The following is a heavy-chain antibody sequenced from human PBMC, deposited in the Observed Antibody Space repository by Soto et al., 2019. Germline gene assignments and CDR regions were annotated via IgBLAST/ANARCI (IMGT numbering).Heavy chain of an antibody. Sequence: EVQLVESGGGLVKPGGSLRLSCAASGFTFSSYSMNWVRQAPGKGLEWVSSISSSSSYIYYADSVKGRFTISRDNAKNSLYLQMTSLRAEDTAVYYCARDTVTTAFSGYYYGMDVWGQGTTVTVSS. J-gene: IGHJ6*02. CDR1: GFTFSSYS. CDR2: ISSSSSYI. CDR3: ARDTVTTAFSGYYYGMDV. V-gene: IGHV3-21*01. D-gene: IGHD4-4*01.